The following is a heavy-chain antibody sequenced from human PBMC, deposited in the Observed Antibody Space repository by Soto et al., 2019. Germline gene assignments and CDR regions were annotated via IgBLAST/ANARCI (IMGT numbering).Heavy chain of an antibody. CDR1: GFTFSSYG. V-gene: IGHV3-33*01. Sequence: GGSLRLSCAASGFTFSSYGMHWVRQAPGKGLEWVAVIWYDGSNKYYADSVKGRFTISRDNSKNTLYLQMNSLRAEDTAVYYCARETYDSSGYYSTVAAFDIWGQGTMVTVSS. CDR3: ARETYDSSGYYSTVAAFDI. J-gene: IGHJ3*02. D-gene: IGHD3-22*01. CDR2: IWYDGSNK.